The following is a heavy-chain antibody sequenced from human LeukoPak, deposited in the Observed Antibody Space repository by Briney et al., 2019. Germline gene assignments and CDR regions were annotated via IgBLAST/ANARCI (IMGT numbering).Heavy chain of an antibody. CDR1: GFTFSNYA. D-gene: IGHD2-21*02. Sequence: GGSLRLSCAASGFTFSNYAMHWVRQAPGKGLEWVAIIWYDGSNKDYADSVKGRFTISRDNSKNTLYLQMNSLRAEDTAVYFCARGDGGDYYFYIYVWGKGTTVTVSS. CDR2: IWYDGSNK. V-gene: IGHV3-33*01. J-gene: IGHJ6*03. CDR3: ARGDGGDYYFYIYV.